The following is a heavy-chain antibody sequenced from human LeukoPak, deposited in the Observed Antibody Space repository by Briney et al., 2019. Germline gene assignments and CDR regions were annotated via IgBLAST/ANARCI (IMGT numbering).Heavy chain of an antibody. CDR1: GGSISSYY. CDR2: IYYSGST. J-gene: IGHJ4*02. Sequence: SETLSLTCTVSGGSISSYYWSWIPQPPGKGPEWIGYIYYSGSTNYNPSLKSRVTISVDTSKNQFSLKLSSVTAADTAVYYCARHCSSTSCYAGAYYFDYWGQGTLVTVSS. D-gene: IGHD2-2*01. CDR3: ARHCSSTSCYAGAYYFDY. V-gene: IGHV4-59*08.